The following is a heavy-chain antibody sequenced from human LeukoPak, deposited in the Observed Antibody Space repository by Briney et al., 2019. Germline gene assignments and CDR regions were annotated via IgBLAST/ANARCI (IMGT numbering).Heavy chain of an antibody. Sequence: PSETLSLTCTVSGGSISSYYWSWIRQPPGKGLEWIGYIYYSGSTNYNPSLKSRVTISVDTSKNQFSLKLSSVTAADTAVYYCARGSGSGSYYVDYWGQGTLVTVSS. J-gene: IGHJ4*02. V-gene: IGHV4-59*01. CDR1: GGSISSYY. CDR3: ARGSGSGSYYVDY. CDR2: IYYSGST. D-gene: IGHD3-10*01.